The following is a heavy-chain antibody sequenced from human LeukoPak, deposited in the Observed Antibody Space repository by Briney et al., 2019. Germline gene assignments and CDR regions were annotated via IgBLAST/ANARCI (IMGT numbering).Heavy chain of an antibody. D-gene: IGHD2-8*01. J-gene: IGHJ4*02. CDR3: ARDVRHFDY. Sequence: GALRLSCAASGFHFRGHLMSWVRQAPGKGLEWVANIKQDGSEKYYVDSVEGRFTISRDNAKNSLYLQMNSLRAEDTAVYYCARDVRHFDYWGQGTLVTVPS. V-gene: IGHV3-7*01. CDR1: GFHFRGHL. CDR2: IKQDGSEK.